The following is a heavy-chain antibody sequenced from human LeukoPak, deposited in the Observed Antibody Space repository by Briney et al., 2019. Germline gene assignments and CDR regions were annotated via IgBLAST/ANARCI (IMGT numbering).Heavy chain of an antibody. CDR1: GFTFSNYE. CDR2: VSVSGGAT. J-gene: IGHJ2*01. Sequence: GGSLRLSCAASGFTFSNYEMIWVRQAPGKGLEWLSDVSVSGGATEYADSVKGRFTTSRDDAKNTLYLQMNTLRAEDTAIYYCSRKMDRPAAVGRDRYFDLWGRGTLVTVSS. CDR3: SRKMDRPAAVGRDRYFDL. V-gene: IGHV3-48*03. D-gene: IGHD6-13*01.